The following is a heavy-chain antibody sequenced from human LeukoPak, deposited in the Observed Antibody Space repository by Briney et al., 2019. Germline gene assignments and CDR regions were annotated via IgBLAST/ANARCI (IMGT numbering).Heavy chain of an antibody. V-gene: IGHV3-74*01. CDR2: MNPDGTGS. J-gene: IGHJ4*02. CDR1: GFTFSTYW. CDR3: ARDSYGSGKTRLDY. D-gene: IGHD3-10*01. Sequence: PGGSLRLSCAASGFTFSTYWMHWVRQAPGKGLVWVSRMNPDGTGSYYADSVKGRFTISRDNAKNTLYLQMNSLRAEDTAVYYCARDSYGSGKTRLDYWGQGTLVTVSS.